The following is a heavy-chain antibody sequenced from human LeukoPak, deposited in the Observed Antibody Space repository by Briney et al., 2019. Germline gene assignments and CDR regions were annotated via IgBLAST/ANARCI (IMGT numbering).Heavy chain of an antibody. CDR1: GYTFTGYY. V-gene: IGHV1-2*02. J-gene: IGHJ5*02. CDR2: INPNSGAT. Sequence: GASVKVSCKASGYTFTGYYIHWMRQAPGQGLEWMGWINPNSGATNSPQKFQGSVTMTTETSITTVYMELSRLRLDDTAVYYCARDQGSGEGWFDPWGQGTLVTVSS. D-gene: IGHD3-10*01. CDR3: ARDQGSGEGWFDP.